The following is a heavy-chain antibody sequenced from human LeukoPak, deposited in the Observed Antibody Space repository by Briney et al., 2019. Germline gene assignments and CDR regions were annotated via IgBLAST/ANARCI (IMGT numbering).Heavy chain of an antibody. CDR1: GFTFSSYG. Sequence: GGSLRLSCAASGFTFSSYGMTWVRQAPGKGLEWVSYISSSSSTIYYADSVKGRFTISRDNAKNSLYPQMNSLRAEDTAVYYCAKDGDDSIEHWGQGTLVTVSS. J-gene: IGHJ4*02. CDR2: ISSSSSTI. V-gene: IGHV3-48*01. CDR3: AKDGDDSIEH. D-gene: IGHD3-22*01.